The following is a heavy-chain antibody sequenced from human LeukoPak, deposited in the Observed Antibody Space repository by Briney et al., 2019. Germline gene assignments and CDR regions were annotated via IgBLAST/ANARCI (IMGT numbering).Heavy chain of an antibody. Sequence: SGGSLRLSCAASGFTFSTYWMSWVRQAPGKGLEWVANIKQDGSEKYYVDSVKGRFTISRDNAINSLYLHMNSLRAEDTAIYYCARDRRTYSSIWGASFYYGMDVWGQGTTVTVSS. V-gene: IGHV3-7*04. CDR2: IKQDGSEK. CDR1: GFTFSTYW. CDR3: ARDRRTYSSIWGASFYYGMDV. J-gene: IGHJ6*02. D-gene: IGHD6-13*01.